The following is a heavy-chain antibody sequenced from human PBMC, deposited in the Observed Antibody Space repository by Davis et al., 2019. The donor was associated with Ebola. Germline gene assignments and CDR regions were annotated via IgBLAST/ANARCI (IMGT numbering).Heavy chain of an antibody. CDR3: VTSRWFDP. J-gene: IGHJ5*02. V-gene: IGHV1-24*01. CDR2: FNPEDSEA. D-gene: IGHD2-2*01. CDR1: GNTLRKLS. Sequence: ASVKVSCKVSGNTLRKLSIYWVRHAPGVGLAWMGGFNPEDSEAIYAQKFQGRVIVTEDTSTETAYMELTSLKFEDTAIYYCVTSRWFDPWGQGTLVTVSS.